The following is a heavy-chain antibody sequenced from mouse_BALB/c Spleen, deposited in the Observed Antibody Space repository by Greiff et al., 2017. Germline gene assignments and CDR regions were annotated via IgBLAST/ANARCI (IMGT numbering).Heavy chain of an antibody. CDR3: ARQTLIYDGDYGYFDV. J-gene: IGHJ1*01. V-gene: IGHV5-12-2*01. D-gene: IGHD2-3*01. CDR1: GFTFSSYT. Sequence: DVMLVESGGGLVQPGGSLKLSCAASGFTFSSYTMSWVRQTPEKRLGWVAYISNGGGSTYYPDTVKGRFTISRAIAKNTLYLQMSSLKSEDTAMYYCARQTLIYDGDYGYFDVWGAGTTVTVSS. CDR2: ISNGGGST.